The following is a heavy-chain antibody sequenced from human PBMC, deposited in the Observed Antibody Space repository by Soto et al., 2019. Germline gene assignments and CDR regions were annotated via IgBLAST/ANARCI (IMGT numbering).Heavy chain of an antibody. J-gene: IGHJ5*02. CDR3: ARDEGYKSNYGWSWLDP. D-gene: IGHD1-7*01. CDR2: ISAYNGNT. V-gene: IGHV1-18*01. CDR1: GYTFTSYG. Sequence: QVQLVQSGAEVKKPGASVKVSCKASGYTFTSYGISWVRQAPGQGLEWMGWISAYNGNTNYAQRLQGRVTIPTDTSTSTAYLELRSLRSDDTAVYYCARDEGYKSNYGWSWLDPWGQGTLVTVSS.